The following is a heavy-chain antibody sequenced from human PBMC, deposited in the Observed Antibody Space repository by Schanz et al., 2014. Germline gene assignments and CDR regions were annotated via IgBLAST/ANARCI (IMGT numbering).Heavy chain of an antibody. CDR1: GFGFSSYS. Sequence: EVQLVESGGGLIQPGGSLRLSCAASGFGFSSYSMNWVRQAPGKGLEWVSYVSRSTPDIYYADSVKGRFTVSRDNAKNSVYLQMNGLRVEDTAVYYCVRERTNYGGNSYFFDHWGQGTLVTVSS. V-gene: IGHV3-21*01. CDR2: VSRSTPDI. J-gene: IGHJ4*02. D-gene: IGHD2-21*02. CDR3: VRERTNYGGNSYFFDH.